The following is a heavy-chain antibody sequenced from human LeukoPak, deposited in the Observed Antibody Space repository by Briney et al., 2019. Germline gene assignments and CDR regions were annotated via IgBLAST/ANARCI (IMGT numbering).Heavy chain of an antibody. D-gene: IGHD1-26*01. CDR1: GASISNYY. CDR2: VHSSGGS. V-gene: IGHV4-4*09. CDR3: ARLGSYHDF. J-gene: IGHJ4*02. Sequence: SETLSLTCTVSGASISNYYWSWTRQTPEKGLEWMGHVHSSGGSSYYPSLKSRLTLSIDTSRNQLSLKLPSVTAADTAVYFCARLGSYHDFWGRGALVTVSS.